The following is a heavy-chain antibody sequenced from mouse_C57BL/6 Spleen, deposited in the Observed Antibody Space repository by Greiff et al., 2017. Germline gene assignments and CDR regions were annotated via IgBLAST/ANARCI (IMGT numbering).Heavy chain of an antibody. V-gene: IGHV3-6*01. D-gene: IGHD3-2*02. Sequence: EVQLQQSGPGLVKPSQSLSLTCSVTGYSITSGYYWNWIRQFPGNKLEWMGYISYDGSNNYNPSLKNRISINRDTSKNQFFLRLNSVTTEDTATYYCARDGQLRLPFAYWGQGTLVTVSA. CDR3: ARDGQLRLPFAY. J-gene: IGHJ3*01. CDR2: ISYDGSN. CDR1: GYSITSGYY.